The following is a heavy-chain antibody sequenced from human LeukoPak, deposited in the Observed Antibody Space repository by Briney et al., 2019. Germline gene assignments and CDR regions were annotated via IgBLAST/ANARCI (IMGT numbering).Heavy chain of an antibody. D-gene: IGHD6-13*01. CDR1: GFTFDDYA. CDR3: AKDIRRTAAAGRGGGFDY. Sequence: PGGSLRLSCAASGFTFDDYAMHWVRQAPGKGLEWVSLISWDGGSTYYADSVKGRFTISRDNSKNSLYLQMNSLRAEDTAFYHCAKDIRRTAAAGRGGGFDYWGQGTLVTVSS. CDR2: ISWDGGST. V-gene: IGHV3-43D*03. J-gene: IGHJ4*02.